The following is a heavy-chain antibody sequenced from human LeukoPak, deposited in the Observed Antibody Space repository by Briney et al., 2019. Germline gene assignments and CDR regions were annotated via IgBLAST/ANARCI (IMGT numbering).Heavy chain of an antibody. V-gene: IGHV3-7*01. CDR1: GFSFNSDW. Sequence: GGSLRLSCAASGFSFNSDWMDWVRQAPGKGLEWVANIKHDESEKNYLDSVKGRLTISRDNAKNSLYLQLSSLRDEDTAVYYCARDCRLNCARQPGFDSWGQGTLVTVSS. CDR2: IKHDESEK. J-gene: IGHJ5*01. CDR3: ARDCRLNCARQPGFDS. D-gene: IGHD1-1*01.